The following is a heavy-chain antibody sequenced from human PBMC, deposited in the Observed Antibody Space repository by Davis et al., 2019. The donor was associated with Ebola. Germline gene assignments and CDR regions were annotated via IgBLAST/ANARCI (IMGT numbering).Heavy chain of an antibody. J-gene: IGHJ6*04. CDR1: GFTFGTYA. CDR2: ISGSGGST. D-gene: IGHD1-26*01. CDR3: ARERRASTWGVVGATSVYYGMDV. V-gene: IGHV3-23*01. Sequence: GESLKISCAASGFTFGTYAMSWVRQAPGKGLEWVSAISGSGGSTYYADSVKGRFTISRDNSKNTLYLQMNSLRAEDTAVYYCARERRASTWGVVGATSVYYGMDVWGKGTTVTVSA.